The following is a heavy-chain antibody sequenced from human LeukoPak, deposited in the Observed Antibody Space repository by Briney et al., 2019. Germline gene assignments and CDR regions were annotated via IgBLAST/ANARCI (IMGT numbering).Heavy chain of an antibody. D-gene: IGHD2-21*01. J-gene: IGHJ3*01. CDR3: ARIDWASDAYDL. CDR2: LNWNGDER. Sequence: GGSLRLSCAASGFTFSSYGMSWVRQAPGKGLEYVSGLNWNGDERRYVDSVKGRFTIARDNAKKSLYLQMNSLRAEDTALYYCARIDWASDAYDLWGLGTMVTVSS. CDR1: GFTFSSYG. V-gene: IGHV3-20*04.